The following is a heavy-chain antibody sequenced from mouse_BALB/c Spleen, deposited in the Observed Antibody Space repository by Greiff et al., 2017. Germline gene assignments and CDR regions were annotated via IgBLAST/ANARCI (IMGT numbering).Heavy chain of an antibody. CDR2: ILPGSGST. CDR1: GYTFSSYW. V-gene: IGHV1-9*01. D-gene: IGHD2-4*01. J-gene: IGHJ2*01. Sequence: VQLQQSGAELMKPGASVKISCKATGYTFSSYWIEWVKQRPGHGLEWIGEILPGSGSTNYNEKFKGKATFTADTSSNTAYMQLSSLTSEDSAVYYCARGDYDYDRGDYWGQGTTLTVSS. CDR3: ARGDYDYDRGDY.